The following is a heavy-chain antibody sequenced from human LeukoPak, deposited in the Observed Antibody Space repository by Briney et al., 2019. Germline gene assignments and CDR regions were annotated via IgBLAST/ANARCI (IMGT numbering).Heavy chain of an antibody. CDR2: IYYSGST. D-gene: IGHD3-10*01. Sequence: SETLSLTCTVSGGSISSSSYYWGWIRQPPGKGLEWIGSIYYSGSTYYNPSLKSRVTISVDTSKNQFSLKLSSVTAADTAVYYRARLPISAFRADAFDIWGQGTMVTVSS. CDR1: GGSISSSSYY. V-gene: IGHV4-39*01. J-gene: IGHJ3*02. CDR3: ARLPISAFRADAFDI.